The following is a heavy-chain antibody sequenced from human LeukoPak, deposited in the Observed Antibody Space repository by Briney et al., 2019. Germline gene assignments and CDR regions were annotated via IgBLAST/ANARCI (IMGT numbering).Heavy chain of an antibody. CDR1: GGSFSGYY. D-gene: IGHD3-3*01. CDR3: ARDELGRFRRMDV. CDR2: INHSGST. V-gene: IGHV4-34*01. J-gene: IGHJ6*04. Sequence: SETLSLTCAVYGGSFSGYYWSWIRQPPGKGLEWIGEINHSGSTNYNPSLKSRVTISVDTSKNQFSLKLSSVTAADTAVYYCARDELGRFRRMDVWGKGTTVTVSS.